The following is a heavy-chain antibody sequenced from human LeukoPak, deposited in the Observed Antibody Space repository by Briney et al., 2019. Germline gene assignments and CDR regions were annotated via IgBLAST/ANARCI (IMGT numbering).Heavy chain of an antibody. V-gene: IGHV3-21*01. J-gene: IGHJ1*01. Sequence: GGSLRLSCAASGFTFSSYAMSWVRQAPGKGLEWVSSISSSSSYIYYADSVKGRFTISRDNAKNSLYLQMNSLRAEDTAVYYCARGQRAYYYDSSGPRARSAEYFQHWGQGTLVTVSS. D-gene: IGHD3-22*01. CDR2: ISSSSSYI. CDR3: ARGQRAYYYDSSGPRARSAEYFQH. CDR1: GFTFSSYA.